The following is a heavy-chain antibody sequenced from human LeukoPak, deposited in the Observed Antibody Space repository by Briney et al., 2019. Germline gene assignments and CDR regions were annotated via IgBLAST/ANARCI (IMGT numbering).Heavy chain of an antibody. CDR2: ISGSGGST. J-gene: IGHJ4*02. V-gene: IGHV3-23*01. Sequence: GGSLRLSCAASGFTFSSYAMSWVRQAPGKGLEWVSAISGSGGSTHYADSVKGRFTISRDNSKNTLYLQMNSLRAEDTAVYYCANARGGGPKGPQDYWGQGTLVTVSS. CDR3: ANARGGGPKGPQDY. CDR1: GFTFSSYA. D-gene: IGHD3-10*01.